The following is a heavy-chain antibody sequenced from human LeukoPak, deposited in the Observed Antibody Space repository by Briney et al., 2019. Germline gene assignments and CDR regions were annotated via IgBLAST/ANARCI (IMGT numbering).Heavy chain of an antibody. CDR2: IIPILGIA. Sequence: SVKVSCKASGATFSSYAISWVRQAPGQGLEWMGRIIPILGIANYAQKFQGRVTITADKSTSTAYMELSSLRSEDTAVYYCARDLRGYSGYDEGALDYWGQGTLVTVSS. CDR1: GATFSSYA. V-gene: IGHV1-69*04. J-gene: IGHJ4*02. CDR3: ARDLRGYSGYDEGALDY. D-gene: IGHD5-12*01.